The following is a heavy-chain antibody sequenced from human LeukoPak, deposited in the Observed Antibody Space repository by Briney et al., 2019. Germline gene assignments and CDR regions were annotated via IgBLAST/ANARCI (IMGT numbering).Heavy chain of an antibody. CDR1: GFTFSRYA. Sequence: PGGSLRLSCAASGFTFSRYAMTWVRQAPGKGLEWVSGISGSGDSTNYADSVKGRFTSSRDNAKNSLYLQMNSLRAEDMAVYYCARGHSGSYQRNDAFDIWGQGAMVTVSS. D-gene: IGHD1-26*01. J-gene: IGHJ3*02. V-gene: IGHV3-23*01. CDR3: ARGHSGSYQRNDAFDI. CDR2: ISGSGDST.